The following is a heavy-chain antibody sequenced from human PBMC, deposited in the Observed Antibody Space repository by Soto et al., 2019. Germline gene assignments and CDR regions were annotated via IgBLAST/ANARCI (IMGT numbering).Heavy chain of an antibody. CDR3: AADLWFGELLAHYGMDV. CDR1: GFTFTSSA. J-gene: IGHJ6*02. CDR2: IVVGSGNT. D-gene: IGHD3-10*01. Sequence: SVKVSCKASGFTFTSSAVQWVRQARGQRLEWIGWIVVGSGNTNYAQKFQERVTITRDMSTSTAYMELSSLRSEDTAVYYCAADLWFGELLAHYGMDVWGQGTTVTVSS. V-gene: IGHV1-58*01.